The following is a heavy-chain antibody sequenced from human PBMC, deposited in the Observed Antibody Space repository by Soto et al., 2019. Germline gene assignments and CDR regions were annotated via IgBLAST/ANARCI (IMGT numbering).Heavy chain of an antibody. CDR3: ARVVGQQLVRGYYYYYGMDV. CDR1: GGSISSYY. V-gene: IGHV4-59*01. CDR2: IYYSGST. D-gene: IGHD6-13*01. J-gene: IGHJ6*02. Sequence: TLSLTCTVSGGSISSYYWSWIRQPPGKGLEWIGYIYYSGSTNYNPSLKSRVTISVDTSKNQFSLKLSSVTAADTAVYYCARVVGQQLVRGYYYYYGMDVWGQGTTVTVSS.